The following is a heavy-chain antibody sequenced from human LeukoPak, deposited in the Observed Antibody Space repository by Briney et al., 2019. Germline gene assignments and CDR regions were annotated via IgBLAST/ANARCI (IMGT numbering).Heavy chain of an antibody. CDR1: GFTFDDYA. CDR2: ISWNSGSI. J-gene: IGHJ4*02. CDR3: AKDYGSGSYFNY. Sequence: GRSLRLSCAASGFTFDDYAMHWIRQAPGKGLEWVSGISWNSGSIGYADSVKGRFTISRDNAKNSLYLQMNSLRAEDTALYYCAKDYGSGSYFNYWGQGTLVTVSP. V-gene: IGHV3-9*01. D-gene: IGHD3-10*01.